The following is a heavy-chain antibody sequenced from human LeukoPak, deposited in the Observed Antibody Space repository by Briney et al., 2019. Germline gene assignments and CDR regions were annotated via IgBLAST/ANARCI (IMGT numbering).Heavy chain of an antibody. J-gene: IGHJ4*02. CDR2: ISSSSSYI. V-gene: IGHV3-21*01. CDR1: GFTFSSHS. Sequence: PGGSLRLSCAASGFTFSSHSMNWVRQAPGKGLEWVSSISSSSSYIYYADSVKGRFTISRDNAKNSLYLQMNSLRAEDTAVYYCARDSLIYCSSTSCSGDYWGQGTLVTVSS. D-gene: IGHD2-2*01. CDR3: ARDSLIYCSSTSCSGDY.